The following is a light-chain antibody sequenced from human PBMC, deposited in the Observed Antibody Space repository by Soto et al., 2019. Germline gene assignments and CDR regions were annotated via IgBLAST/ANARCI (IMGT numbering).Light chain of an antibody. J-gene: IGKJ1*01. CDR1: QSISSY. V-gene: IGKV1-5*03. Sequence: DLQTTQSPSSLSASVGARVTLTCRASQSISSYLNWYQQKQGKAPKXXMYTASTLRSGVPSRFSGSVSGTEGTITISSLKMDDGSTYYCQHCNSYSEAFGQGTKVDNK. CDR2: TAS. CDR3: QHCNSYSEA.